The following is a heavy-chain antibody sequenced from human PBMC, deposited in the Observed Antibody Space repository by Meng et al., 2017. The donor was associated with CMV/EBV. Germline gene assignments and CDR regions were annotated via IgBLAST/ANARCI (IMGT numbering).Heavy chain of an antibody. Sequence: GESLEISCAASGFTFSNYGMYWVRQAPGKGLEWVTFIRYDGSNKYYADSVKGRFTISRDNSKNTLFLQMNSLRAEDTAVYYCARPLTNYDFWSGYYTGGGMDVWGQGTTVTVSS. CDR3: ARPLTNYDFWSGYYTGGGMDV. V-gene: IGHV3-30*02. CDR2: IRYDGSNK. D-gene: IGHD3-3*01. J-gene: IGHJ6*02. CDR1: GFTFSNYG.